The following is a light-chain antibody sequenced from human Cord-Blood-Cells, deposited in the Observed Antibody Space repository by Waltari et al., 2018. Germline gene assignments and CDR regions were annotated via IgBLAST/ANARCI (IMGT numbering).Light chain of an antibody. V-gene: IGLV2-14*01. Sequence: QSALTQPASVSGSPGQSITISCPGTSSDVGGYNYVSWFQQHPGKAPKLMIYDVSKRPSGVSNRFSGSKSGNTASLTISGLQAEDEADYYCSSYTSSSTSWVFGGGTKLTVL. CDR2: DVS. CDR1: SSDVGGYNY. J-gene: IGLJ3*02. CDR3: SSYTSSSTSWV.